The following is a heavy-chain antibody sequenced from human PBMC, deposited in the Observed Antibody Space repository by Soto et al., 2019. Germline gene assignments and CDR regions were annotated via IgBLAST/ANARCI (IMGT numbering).Heavy chain of an antibody. CDR3: ARTFDYYGMDV. V-gene: IGHV4-38-2*01. CDR1: GYSIGSGYY. CDR2: IYHAGSV. Sequence: ETLSLTCAVSGYSIGSGYYWAWIRQSPGKGLEWIGSIYHAGSVYYNPSLNGRVALSMDTSKNHFSLKLTSVTAADTAVYYCARTFDYYGMDVWGQGTTVTVS. J-gene: IGHJ6*02.